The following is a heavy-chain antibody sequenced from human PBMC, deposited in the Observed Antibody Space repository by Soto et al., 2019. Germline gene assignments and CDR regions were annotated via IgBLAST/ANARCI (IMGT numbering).Heavy chain of an antibody. D-gene: IGHD3-10*01. CDR1: GFTFSSYA. CDR3: AKPPILNYRYGSGSYYDY. Sequence: GGSLRLSCAASGFTFSSYAMSWVRQAPGKGLEWVSAISGSGGSTYYADSVKGRFTISRDNSKNTLYLQMNSLRAEDTAVYYCAKPPILNYRYGSGSYYDYWGQGTLVTVSS. CDR2: ISGSGGST. J-gene: IGHJ4*02. V-gene: IGHV3-23*01.